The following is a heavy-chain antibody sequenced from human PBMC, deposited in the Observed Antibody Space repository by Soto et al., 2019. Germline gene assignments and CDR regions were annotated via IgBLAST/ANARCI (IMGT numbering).Heavy chain of an antibody. D-gene: IGHD3-16*02. J-gene: IGHJ4*02. CDR2: IYYSGST. V-gene: IGHV4-30-4*01. Sequence: QVQLQESGPGLVKPSQTLSLTCTVSGGSISSGDYYWSWIRQPPGKGLEWIGYIYYSGSTYYNPSLRSRVTLSVDTSKHQFSLQLSSVTAAATAVYYCARAYDYVWGSYRLFDYWGQGTLVTVSS. CDR3: ARAYDYVWGSYRLFDY. CDR1: GGSISSGDYY.